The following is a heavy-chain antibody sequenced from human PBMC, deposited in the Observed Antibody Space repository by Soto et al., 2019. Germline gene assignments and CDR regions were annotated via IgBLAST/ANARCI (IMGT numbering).Heavy chain of an antibody. CDR3: AREIVVVVAATPADWYFDL. CDR1: GLTFSSYA. D-gene: IGHD2-15*01. V-gene: IGHV3-30-3*01. J-gene: IGHJ2*01. Sequence: QVQLVESGGGVVQPGRSLRLPCAASGLTFSSYAMHGVRKAPAKGLEWVAVISYDGSNKYYADSVKGRFTNSRDNSKNTLYLQMNSLRAEDTAVYYCAREIVVVVAATPADWYFDLWGRGTLVTVSS. CDR2: ISYDGSNK.